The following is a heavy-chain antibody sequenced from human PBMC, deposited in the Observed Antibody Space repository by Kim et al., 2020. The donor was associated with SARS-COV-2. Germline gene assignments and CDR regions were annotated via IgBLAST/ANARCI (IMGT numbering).Heavy chain of an antibody. D-gene: IGHD3-22*01. J-gene: IGHJ4*02. CDR3: AKAGDYYDSSGSYYFDY. CDR1: GFTFDDYA. V-gene: IGHV3-9*01. Sequence: GGSLRLSCAASGFTFDDYAMHWVRQAPGKGLEWDSGISWNSGSIGYADSVKGRFTISRDNAKNSLYLQMNSLRAEDTALYYCAKAGDYYDSSGSYYFDYWGQGTLVTVSS. CDR2: ISWNSGSI.